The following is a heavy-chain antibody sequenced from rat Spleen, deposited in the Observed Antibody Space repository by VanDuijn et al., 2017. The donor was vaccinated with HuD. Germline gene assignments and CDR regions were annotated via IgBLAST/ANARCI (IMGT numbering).Heavy chain of an antibody. J-gene: IGHJ1*01. Sequence: EVHLVESGGGLVQPGRSLKLSCAASGFTFSNYGMAWVRQTPTKGLEWVATIIYDGSSTYYRDSVKGRFTVSRDNAKSTLYLQMDSLRSEDTATYYCARLDHYYDGSYYYWYFDFWGPGTMVTVSS. CDR3: ARLDHYYDGSYYYWYFDF. CDR2: IIYDGSST. V-gene: IGHV5-29*01. D-gene: IGHD1-12*02. CDR1: GFTFSNYG.